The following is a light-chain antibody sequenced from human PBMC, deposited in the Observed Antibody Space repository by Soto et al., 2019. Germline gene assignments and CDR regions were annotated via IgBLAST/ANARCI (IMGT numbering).Light chain of an antibody. CDR3: QQYGDSPVT. CDR1: QSVTSY. J-gene: IGKJ1*01. V-gene: IGKV3-20*01. Sequence: EIVMTQYTGTLSLSPGERATLSCRASQSVTSYLAWYQQKPGQAPRLLISDASDRAPGIPDRFSGSGSGTDFTLTINRLVPEDFAVYYCQQYGDSPVTFGQGAMVDVK. CDR2: DAS.